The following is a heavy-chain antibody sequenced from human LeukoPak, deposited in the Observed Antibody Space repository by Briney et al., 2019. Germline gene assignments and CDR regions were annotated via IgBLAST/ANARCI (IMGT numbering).Heavy chain of an antibody. V-gene: IGHV7-4-1*02. D-gene: IGHD3-22*01. CDR2: INTNTGNP. CDR1: GYTFTSYA. CDR3: ARGVYYYDSSGYYPR. Sequence: ASVKVSCKASGYTFTSYAMDWVRQAPGQGLEWMGWINTNTGNPTYAQGFTGRFVFSLDTSVSTAYLQISSLKAEDTAVYYCARGVYYYDSSGYYPRWGQGTLVTVSS. J-gene: IGHJ4*02.